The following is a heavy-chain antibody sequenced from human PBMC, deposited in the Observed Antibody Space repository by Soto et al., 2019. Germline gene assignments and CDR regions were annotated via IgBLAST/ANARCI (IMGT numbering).Heavy chain of an antibody. D-gene: IGHD6-13*01. CDR1: GGSISSGDYY. CDR3: ARGYIAAAAYYFDY. J-gene: IGHJ4*02. Sequence: SETLSLTCTVSGGSISSGDYYWSWIRQPPGKGLEWIGYIYYSGSTYYNPSLKSRVTISVDTSKNQFSLKLSSVTAADTAVYYCARGYIAAAAYYFDYWGQGTLVTVSS. V-gene: IGHV4-30-4*01. CDR2: IYYSGST.